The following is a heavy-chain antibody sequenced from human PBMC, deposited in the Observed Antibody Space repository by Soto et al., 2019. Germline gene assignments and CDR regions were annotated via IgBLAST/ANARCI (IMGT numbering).Heavy chain of an antibody. Sequence: QVQLQESGPGLVRPSGTVSLTCAVSGVSISSDNWWSWVRQPPGKALEWIGEIHHSGSTNYNPSHKSRVTMSVVPSKELFALTLNSVTAAATAFYYCARDQGSHPGAWGQGTLVSVSS. CDR1: GVSISSDNW. J-gene: IGHJ4*02. D-gene: IGHD6-13*01. V-gene: IGHV4-4*02. CDR2: IHHSGST. CDR3: ARDQGSHPGA.